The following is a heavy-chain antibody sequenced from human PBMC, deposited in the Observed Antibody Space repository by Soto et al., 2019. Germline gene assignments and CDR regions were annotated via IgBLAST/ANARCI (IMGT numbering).Heavy chain of an antibody. CDR1: GFTFSSYG. Sequence: GGSLRLSCAASGFTFSSYGMHWVRQAPGKGLEWVAVIWYDGSNKYYADSVKGRFTISRDNSKNTLYLQMNSLRAEDTAVYYCARDEAGSRPGIAVAGTLGPYWGQGTLVTVSS. CDR3: ARDEAGSRPGIAVAGTLGPY. V-gene: IGHV3-33*01. CDR2: IWYDGSNK. J-gene: IGHJ4*02. D-gene: IGHD6-19*01.